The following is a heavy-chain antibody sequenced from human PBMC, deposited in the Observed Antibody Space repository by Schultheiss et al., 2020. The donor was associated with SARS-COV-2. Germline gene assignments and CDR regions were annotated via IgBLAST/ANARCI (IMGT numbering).Heavy chain of an antibody. Sequence: ETLSLTCSVSGSSITGFFWTWIRQPPGKGLDPIGNIYFTGITKYNPSLKSRVTLSIDTSKNQFSLKLGSVTAADTAVYFCARATRVESLFSVRGGSFDFWGRGALVTVSS. D-gene: IGHD5-24*01. CDR2: IYFTGIT. J-gene: IGHJ4*02. CDR3: ARATRVESLFSVRGGSFDF. CDR1: GSSITGFF. V-gene: IGHV4-59*01.